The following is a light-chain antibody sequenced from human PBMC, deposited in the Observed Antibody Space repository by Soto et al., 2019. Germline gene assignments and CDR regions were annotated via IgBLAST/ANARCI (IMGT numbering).Light chain of an antibody. V-gene: IGLV2-14*01. Sequence: QSVLTQPASVSGSPGQSITISCTGTSSDVGAYNYVSWYQQHPGKAPKLMIFEVSDRPSGVSNRFSGSKSGNTASLTISGLQAEDESDYSFSSYTSSNTLVFGGGTQLTVL. J-gene: IGLJ7*01. CDR1: SSDVGAYNY. CDR2: EVS. CDR3: SSYTSSNTLV.